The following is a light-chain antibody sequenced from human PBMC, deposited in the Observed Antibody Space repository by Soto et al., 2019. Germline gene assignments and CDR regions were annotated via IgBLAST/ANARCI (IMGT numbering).Light chain of an antibody. V-gene: IGKV1-5*01. Sequence: DIQMTQSPSSLSPSVGDRVTITCRASRSISDWLAWYQQKPGKAPELLIFDASNLKSGVSSRFSGSGSGTEFTLTISSLQSEDFAVYYCLQYHYWWTFGQGTKV. J-gene: IGKJ1*01. CDR3: LQYHYWWT. CDR2: DAS. CDR1: RSISDW.